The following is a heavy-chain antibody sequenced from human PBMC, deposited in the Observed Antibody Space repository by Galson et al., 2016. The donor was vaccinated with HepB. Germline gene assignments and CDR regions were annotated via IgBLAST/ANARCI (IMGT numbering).Heavy chain of an antibody. CDR2: ISHSGNTR. CDR1: GFSSNDFY. D-gene: IGHD1-1*01. V-gene: IGHV3-11*01. Sequence: SLRLSCAASGFSSNDFYMSWIRQPPGKALEWISYISHSGNTREYADSVKGRFTVSRDNNKNSVYLQLNSLRAEDTALYYCARDVNNWTGDRRLFDLWGQGTLVAVSS. J-gene: IGHJ4*02. CDR3: ARDVNNWTGDRRLFDL.